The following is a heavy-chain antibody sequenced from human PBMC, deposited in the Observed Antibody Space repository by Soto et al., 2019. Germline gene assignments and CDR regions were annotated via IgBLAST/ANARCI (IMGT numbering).Heavy chain of an antibody. Sequence: GGSLRLSCAASGFTFSSYAMSWVRQAPGKGLEWVSAISGSGGSTYYADSVKGRFTISRDNSKNTLYLQMNSLRAEDTAVYYCAKDADYYDSSGYFPFDYWGQGTLVTVSS. CDR1: GFTFSSYA. CDR3: AKDADYYDSSGYFPFDY. D-gene: IGHD3-22*01. J-gene: IGHJ4*02. V-gene: IGHV3-23*01. CDR2: ISGSGGST.